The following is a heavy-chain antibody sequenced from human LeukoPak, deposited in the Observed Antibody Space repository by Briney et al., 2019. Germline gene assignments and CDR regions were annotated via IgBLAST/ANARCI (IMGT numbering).Heavy chain of an antibody. J-gene: IGHJ3*02. CDR2: IWYDGSDK. Sequence: GGSLRLSCVTSGFTFSEFAMHWVRQVPGKGLEWVAAIWYDGSDKYYADSVKGRFTISRDNSKNTLYLQMNSLRAEDTAVYYCARDLDYYDSSGYQGDAFDIWGQGTMVTVSS. CDR3: ARDLDYYDSSGYQGDAFDI. CDR1: GFTFSEFA. D-gene: IGHD3-22*01. V-gene: IGHV3-33*01.